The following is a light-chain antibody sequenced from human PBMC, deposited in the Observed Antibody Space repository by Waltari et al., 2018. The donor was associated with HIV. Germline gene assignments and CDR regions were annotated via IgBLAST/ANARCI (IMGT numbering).Light chain of an antibody. J-gene: IGLJ1*01. Sequence: SYELTQPPSVSVSPGQTARITCSGDALPQKYAYWYQQKSGQAPILIMYDDDKRPSGIPERISGSSSGTMATLTISGAQVEDEADYYCYSSDSSGNYYVFGTGTKVTVL. CDR3: YSSDSSGNYYV. CDR1: ALPQKY. CDR2: DDD. V-gene: IGLV3-10*01.